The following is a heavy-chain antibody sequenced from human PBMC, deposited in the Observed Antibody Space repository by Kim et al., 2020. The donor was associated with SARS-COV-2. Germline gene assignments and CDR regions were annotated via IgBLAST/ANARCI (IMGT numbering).Heavy chain of an antibody. CDR2: INHSGST. V-gene: IGHV4-34*01. CDR1: GGSFSGYY. Sequence: SETLSLTCAVYGGSFSGYYWSWIRQPPGKGLEWIGEINHSGSTNYNPSLKSRVTISVDTSKNQFSLKLSSVTAADTAVYYCARRRPGLAPLDYWGQGTLVTVSS. J-gene: IGHJ4*02. CDR3: ARRRPGLAPLDY.